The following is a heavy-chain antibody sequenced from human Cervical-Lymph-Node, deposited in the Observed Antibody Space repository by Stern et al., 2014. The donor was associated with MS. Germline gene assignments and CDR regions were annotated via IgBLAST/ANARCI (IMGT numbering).Heavy chain of an antibody. Sequence: VQLVQSGGGLVQPGGSLRLSCAASGFTFSSYWMHWVRQAPGQGLVWVSRINRYGNSTSYADSVKGRFTISRDNAKNTLYLQMNSLRAEDTAVYYCARDDYGGNSDYWGQGTLVTVSS. CDR3: ARDDYGGNSDY. J-gene: IGHJ4*02. V-gene: IGHV3-74*01. D-gene: IGHD4-23*01. CDR1: GFTFSSYW. CDR2: INRYGNST.